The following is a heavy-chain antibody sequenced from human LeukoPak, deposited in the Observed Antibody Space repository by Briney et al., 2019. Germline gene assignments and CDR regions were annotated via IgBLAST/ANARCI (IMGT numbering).Heavy chain of an antibody. CDR1: DTSFSSSRYY. Sequence: SETLSLTCMVPDTSFSSSRYYWGWIRQPPGKGLEWIGSIYYSGSTYYNPSLKSRVTISVDTSKNQFSLKLSSVTAADTAVYYCARTTVTTPDYWGQGTLVTVSS. CDR2: IYYSGST. V-gene: IGHV4-39*07. CDR3: ARTTVTTPDY. J-gene: IGHJ4*02. D-gene: IGHD4-17*01.